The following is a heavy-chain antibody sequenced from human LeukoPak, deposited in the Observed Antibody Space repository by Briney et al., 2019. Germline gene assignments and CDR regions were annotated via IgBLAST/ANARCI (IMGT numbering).Heavy chain of an antibody. Sequence: GASVKVSCKASGYTFTSYYMHWVRQAPGQGLEWMGIINPSGGSTSYAQKFQGRVTMTRDTSTSTVYMELSSLRSEDTAVYYCACSLRSAAGTQNWFDPWGQGTLVTVSS. CDR1: GYTFTSYY. CDR3: ACSLRSAAGTQNWFDP. J-gene: IGHJ5*02. V-gene: IGHV1-46*01. D-gene: IGHD6-13*01. CDR2: INPSGGST.